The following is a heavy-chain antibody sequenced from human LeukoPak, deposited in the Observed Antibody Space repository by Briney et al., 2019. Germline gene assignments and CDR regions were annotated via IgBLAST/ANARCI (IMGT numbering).Heavy chain of an antibody. J-gene: IGHJ4*02. Sequence: GGSLRLSCAASGFTFSSYSMNWVRQAPGKGLEWVSSISSSSSYIYYADSVKGRFTISRDNAKNSLYLQMNSLRAEDTAVYYCARDSPYGSGSYYNVVYWGQGTLVTVSS. V-gene: IGHV3-21*01. CDR1: GFTFSSYS. CDR2: ISSSSSYI. D-gene: IGHD3-10*01. CDR3: ARDSPYGSGSYYNVVY.